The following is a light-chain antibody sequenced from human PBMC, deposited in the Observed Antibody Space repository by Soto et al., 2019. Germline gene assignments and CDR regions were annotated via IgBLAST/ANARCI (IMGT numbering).Light chain of an antibody. CDR1: QSVSNSY. CDR2: GAS. Sequence: EVVLTQSPGTLSLSPGERATLSCRASQSVSNSYLAWYQQKPGQAPRLLIYGASSRATGIPDRFSGSGSGTDFTLTISRLEPGDFAVYYCQHYAHNSPITFGQGTRLEIK. CDR3: QHYAHNSPIT. V-gene: IGKV3-20*01. J-gene: IGKJ5*01.